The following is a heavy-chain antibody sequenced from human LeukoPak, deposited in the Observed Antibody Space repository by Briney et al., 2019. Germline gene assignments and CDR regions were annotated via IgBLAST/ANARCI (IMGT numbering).Heavy chain of an antibody. CDR3: ARGSGSYFPGFDY. CDR1: GYSISSGYY. D-gene: IGHD1-26*01. CDR2: IYRSGST. V-gene: IGHV4-38-2*01. J-gene: IGHJ4*02. Sequence: SETLSLTCAVSGYSISSGYYWGWIRQSPGKGLEWIGSIYRSGSTYYNPSLKSRVTISLDTSKNQYSLKLTSVTSADTAVYYCARGSGSYFPGFDYWGQGTLVTVSS.